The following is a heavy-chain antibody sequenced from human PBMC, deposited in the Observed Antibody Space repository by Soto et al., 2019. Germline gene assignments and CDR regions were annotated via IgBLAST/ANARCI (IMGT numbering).Heavy chain of an antibody. V-gene: IGHV1-69*01. CDR3: ARGRGLDNSGLSQLDT. D-gene: IGHD4-4*01. Sequence: QVQLVQSGAEVKKPGSSVRVSCKASGDSFSKYTVNWVRQAPRQGLEWMGGIIPRFGTTNFAPTLQDRVTITADEPMNTVYMELSSLRSEDTALYYWARGRGLDNSGLSQLDTWGQGTLVTVSS. CDR1: GDSFSKYT. CDR2: IIPRFGTT. J-gene: IGHJ5*02.